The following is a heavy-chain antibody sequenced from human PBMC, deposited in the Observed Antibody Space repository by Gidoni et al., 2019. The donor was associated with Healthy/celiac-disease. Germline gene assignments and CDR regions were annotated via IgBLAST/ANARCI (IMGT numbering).Heavy chain of an antibody. J-gene: IGHJ4*02. CDR3: ASTAGIAAAGTAY. Sequence: QVQLVQSGAEVKKPGASVKVSCKASGYTFTGYYMHWVRQAPGQGLEWMGWINPNSGGTNDAQKFQGRVTMTRDTSISTAYMELSRLRSDDTAVYYCASTAGIAAAGTAYWGQGTLVTVSS. CDR1: GYTFTGYY. D-gene: IGHD6-13*01. V-gene: IGHV1-2*02. CDR2: INPNSGGT.